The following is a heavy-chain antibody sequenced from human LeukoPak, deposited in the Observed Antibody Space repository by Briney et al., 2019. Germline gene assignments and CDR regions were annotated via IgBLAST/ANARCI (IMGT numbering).Heavy chain of an antibody. V-gene: IGHV3-23*01. CDR3: AKSTSPVGTFDY. J-gene: IGHJ4*02. D-gene: IGHD4-23*01. CDR2: ISGSGGST. CDR1: GFTFSNYA. Sequence: GGSLRLSCAAPGFTFSNYAMSWVRQAPGKGLECVSVISGSGGSTYYADSVKGRFTTSRDTSKNTLYLHMNSLRAEDTAVYYCAKSTSPVGTFDYWGQGTLVTVSS.